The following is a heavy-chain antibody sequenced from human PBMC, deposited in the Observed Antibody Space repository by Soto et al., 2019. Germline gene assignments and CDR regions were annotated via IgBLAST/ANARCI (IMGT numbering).Heavy chain of an antibody. Sequence: SVTLSLTCTPGGSSICSSSYYWAWIRQPPGKGLEWIGSIYYSGSTYYNPSLKSRVTISVDTSKNQFSPKLSSVTAADTAVYYCARHYDILTGYYWAWFDPWGQGTLVTVS. V-gene: IGHV4-39*01. CDR3: ARHYDILTGYYWAWFDP. CDR1: GSSICSSSYY. J-gene: IGHJ5*02. CDR2: IYYSGST. D-gene: IGHD3-9*01.